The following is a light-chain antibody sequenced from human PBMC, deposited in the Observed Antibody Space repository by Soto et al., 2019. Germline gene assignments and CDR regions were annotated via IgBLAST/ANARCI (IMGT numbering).Light chain of an antibody. Sequence: QSVLTQPPSASGTPGQRVTISCSGSTPNIGTNYVYWYQQLPGTAPKLLIYRNDQRPSGVPDRFSVSKSGTSASLAISGLRSEDEADYFCAAWDDSLSGFNVFGTGTKVTVL. J-gene: IGLJ1*01. CDR1: TPNIGTNY. CDR3: AAWDDSLSGFNV. CDR2: RND. V-gene: IGLV1-47*01.